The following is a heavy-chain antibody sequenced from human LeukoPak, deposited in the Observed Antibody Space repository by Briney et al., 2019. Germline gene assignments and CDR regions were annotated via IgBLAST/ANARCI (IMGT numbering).Heavy chain of an antibody. J-gene: IGHJ6*02. CDR1: GGSISSGGYY. Sequence: LQTLSLTCTVSGGSISSGGYYWSWIRQHPGKGLEWIGYIYYSGSTYYNPSLKSRVTISVDTSKNQFSLKLSSVTAADTAVYYCARVIGSSGYSGYYYYGMDVWGQGTTVTVSS. CDR3: ARVIGSSGYSGYYYYGMDV. V-gene: IGHV4-31*03. CDR2: IYYSGST. D-gene: IGHD3-22*01.